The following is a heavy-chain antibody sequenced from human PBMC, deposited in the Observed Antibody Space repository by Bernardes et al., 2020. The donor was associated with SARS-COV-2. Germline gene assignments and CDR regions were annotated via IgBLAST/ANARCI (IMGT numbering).Heavy chain of an antibody. CDR3: ARANRGGLRFLEWQRGPRFCYFDY. J-gene: IGHJ4*02. Sequence: SETLSLTCAVYGGSFSGYYWSWIRQPPGKGLEWIGEINHSGSTNYNPSLKSRVTISVDTSKNQFSLKLSSVTAADTAVYYCARANRGGLRFLEWQRGPRFCYFDYWGQGTLVTVSS. V-gene: IGHV4-34*01. CDR1: GGSFSGYY. D-gene: IGHD3-3*01. CDR2: INHSGST.